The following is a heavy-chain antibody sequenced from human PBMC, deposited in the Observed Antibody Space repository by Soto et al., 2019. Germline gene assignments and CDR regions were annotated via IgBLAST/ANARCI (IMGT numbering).Heavy chain of an antibody. J-gene: IGHJ5*01. CDR1: DGSLSGSY. V-gene: IGHV4-59*01. D-gene: IGHD7-27*01. Sequence: PSETLSLTCAVSDGSLSGSYWSWIRQSPGKGLEWIGYIYYTGNTYYNPSLKSRVTISIDTSKNQFSRKLTSVTAADTAVYYGARVLGKNWFDTWGHGTLVTVSS. CDR3: ARVLGKNWFDT. CDR2: IYYTGNT.